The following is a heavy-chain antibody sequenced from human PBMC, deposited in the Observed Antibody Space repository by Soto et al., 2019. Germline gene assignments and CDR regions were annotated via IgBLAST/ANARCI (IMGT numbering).Heavy chain of an antibody. CDR2: IYYSGST. J-gene: IGHJ6*03. CDR1: GGSISSYY. D-gene: IGHD4-4*01. Sequence: SETLSLTCTVSGGSISSYYWSWIRQPPGKGLEWIGYIYYSGSTNYNPSLKSRVTISVDTSKNQFSLKLSSVTAADTAVYYCARGATVYQPNYYMDVWGKGTTVTVSS. CDR3: ARGATVYQPNYYMDV. V-gene: IGHV4-59*01.